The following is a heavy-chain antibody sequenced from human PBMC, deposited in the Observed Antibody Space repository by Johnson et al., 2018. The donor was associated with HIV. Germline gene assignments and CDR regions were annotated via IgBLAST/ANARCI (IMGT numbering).Heavy chain of an antibody. V-gene: IGHV3-66*01. J-gene: IGHJ3*02. CDR3: AKDLGVAADPDAFDI. D-gene: IGHD6-13*01. CDR2: IYSGGST. Sequence: MLLVESGGGLVHPGGSLRLSCTASGFTVSTNYMSWVRQAPGKGLEWVSVIYSGGSTYYADSVKGRFAISRDNSKNTLYLQMNSLRAEDTAVYYCAKDLGVAADPDAFDIWGQGTMVTVSS. CDR1: GFTVSTNY.